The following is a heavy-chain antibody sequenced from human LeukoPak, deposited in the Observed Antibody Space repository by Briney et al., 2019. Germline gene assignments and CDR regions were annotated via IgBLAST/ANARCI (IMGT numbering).Heavy chain of an antibody. CDR1: GGSFSVYY. CDR2: ISHSGST. J-gene: IGHJ4*01. CDR3: ATRDY. Sequence: SETLSLTCAVYGGSFSVYYWSWTRQPPGKGLEWIAEISHSGSTNYNPSLKSRVTISVDTSKNQFSLKLNSVTAADTAVYYCATRDYWGQGMMVTVSS. V-gene: IGHV4-34*01.